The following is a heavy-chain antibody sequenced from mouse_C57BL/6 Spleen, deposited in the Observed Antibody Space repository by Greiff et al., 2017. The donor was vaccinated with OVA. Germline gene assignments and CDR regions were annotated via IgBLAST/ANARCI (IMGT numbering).Heavy chain of an antibody. D-gene: IGHD3-2*02. CDR2: INPNNGGT. Sequence: EVQLQQSGPELVKPGASVKISCKASGYTFTDYYMNWVKQSHGKSLEWIGDINPNNGGTSYNQKFKGKATLTVDKSSSTAYMELRSLTSEDSAVYYCARGELRHYAMDYWGQGTSVTVSS. CDR3: ARGELRHYAMDY. V-gene: IGHV1-26*01. CDR1: GYTFTDYY. J-gene: IGHJ4*01.